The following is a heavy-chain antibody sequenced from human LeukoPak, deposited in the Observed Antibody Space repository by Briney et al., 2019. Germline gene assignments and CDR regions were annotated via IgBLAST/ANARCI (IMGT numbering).Heavy chain of an antibody. D-gene: IGHD6-19*01. Sequence: SETLSLTCAVSGGPISSTNWWSWVRQPPGKGLEWIGEIYHSGSTNYNPSLKSRVTISVDKSKNQFSLKLSSVTAADTAVYYCARVYSSGTNWFDPWGQGTLVTVSS. CDR1: GGPISSTNW. CDR2: IYHSGST. J-gene: IGHJ5*02. CDR3: ARVYSSGTNWFDP. V-gene: IGHV4-4*02.